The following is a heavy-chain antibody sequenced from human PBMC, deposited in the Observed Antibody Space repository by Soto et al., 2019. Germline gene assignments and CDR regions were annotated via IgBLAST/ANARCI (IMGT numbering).Heavy chain of an antibody. J-gene: IGHJ4*02. CDR2: IWYDGSNK. CDR1: GFTFSSYG. V-gene: IGHV3-33*01. D-gene: IGHD4-17*01. Sequence: GGSLRLSCAASGFTFSSYGMHWVRQAPGKGLEWVAVIWYDGSNKYYADSVKGRFTISRDNSKNTLYLQMNSLRAEDTAVYYCARDRRSVDGDYVFDYWGQGTLVTVSS. CDR3: ARDRRSVDGDYVFDY.